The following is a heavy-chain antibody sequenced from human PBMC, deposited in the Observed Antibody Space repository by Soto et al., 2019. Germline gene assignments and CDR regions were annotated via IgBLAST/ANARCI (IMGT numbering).Heavy chain of an antibody. Sequence: QVQLQESGPGLVKPSQTLSLTCTVSGGSISSGGYYWSWIRQHPGKGLEWIGYIYYSGSTYYNPSLKSRVTISVDTSKNQFSLKMSYVNAADTAVYYCARVGGINWFDPWGQGTLVTVSS. D-gene: IGHD1-20*01. V-gene: IGHV4-31*03. CDR3: ARVGGINWFDP. CDR2: IYYSGST. CDR1: GGSISSGGYY. J-gene: IGHJ5*02.